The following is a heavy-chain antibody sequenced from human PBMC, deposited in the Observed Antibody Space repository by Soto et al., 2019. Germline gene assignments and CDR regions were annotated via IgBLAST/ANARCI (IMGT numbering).Heavy chain of an antibody. CDR2: IIPIFGTA. Sequence: ASVKVSCKASGGTFSSYAISWVRQAPGQGLEWMGGIIPIFGTANYAQKFQGRVTITADESTSTAYMELSSLRSEDTAVYYCAREVLDSSGSGYYFDYWGQGTLVTVSS. V-gene: IGHV1-69*13. D-gene: IGHD6-19*01. J-gene: IGHJ4*02. CDR1: GGTFSSYA. CDR3: AREVLDSSGSGYYFDY.